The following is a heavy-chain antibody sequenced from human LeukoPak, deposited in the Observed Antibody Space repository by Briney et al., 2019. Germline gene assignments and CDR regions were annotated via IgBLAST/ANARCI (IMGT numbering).Heavy chain of an antibody. J-gene: IGHJ4*02. Sequence: SETLSLTCTVSGYSISSGYYWGWLRQPPGKGPEWIGSIYHSGSTYYNPSLKSRVTISVDTSKNQFSLKLSSVTAADTAVYYCARVNYYDSSGYLDYWGQGTLVTVSS. D-gene: IGHD3-22*01. CDR3: ARVNYYDSSGYLDY. V-gene: IGHV4-38-2*02. CDR1: GYSISSGYY. CDR2: IYHSGST.